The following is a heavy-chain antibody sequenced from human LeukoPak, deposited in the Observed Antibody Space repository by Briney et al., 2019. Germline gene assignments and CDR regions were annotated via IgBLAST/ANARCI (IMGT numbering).Heavy chain of an antibody. CDR3: ARGALYGDYVEDY. J-gene: IGHJ4*02. V-gene: IGHV1-8*01. CDR2: MNPNSGNT. CDR1: RYTFTSYD. Sequence: ASVKVSCKASRYTFTSYDINWVRQATGQGLEWMGWMNPNSGNTGYAQKFQGRVTITRNTSISTAYMELSSLRSEDTAVYYCARGALYGDYVEDYWGQGTLVTVSS. D-gene: IGHD4-17*01.